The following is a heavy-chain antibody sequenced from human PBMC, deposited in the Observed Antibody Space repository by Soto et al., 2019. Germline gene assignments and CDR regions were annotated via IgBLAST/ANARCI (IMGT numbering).Heavy chain of an antibody. J-gene: IGHJ4*02. Sequence: GASVKVSCKASGYTFTSHDINWVRQATGQGLEWMGWMNPNSGNTGYAQKFRGRVTMTRNTFISTAYMELSSLRSEDTAVYYCARWDYGDYARFDYWGQGTLVTVSS. CDR1: GYTFTSHD. D-gene: IGHD4-17*01. CDR2: MNPNSGNT. V-gene: IGHV1-8*01. CDR3: ARWDYGDYARFDY.